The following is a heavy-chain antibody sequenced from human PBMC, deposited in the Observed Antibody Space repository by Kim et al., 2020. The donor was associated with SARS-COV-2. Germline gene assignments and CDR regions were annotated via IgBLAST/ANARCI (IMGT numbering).Heavy chain of an antibody. CDR2: INRSGGGT. CDR3: AKEGGQ. J-gene: IGHJ4*02. V-gene: IGHV1-46*01. CDR1: GFTFTFYS. D-gene: IGHD3-16*01. Sequence: ASVKVSCKASGFTFTFYSMHWVRQAPGQGLEWMGMINRSGGGTNYAQKFQGRVTMTGDTSTNTVYMELSSMRSDDTAVYYCAKEGGQWGQALLVTVSS.